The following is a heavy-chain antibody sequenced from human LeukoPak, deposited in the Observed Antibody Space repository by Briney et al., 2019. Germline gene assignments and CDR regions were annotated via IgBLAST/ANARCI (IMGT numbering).Heavy chain of an antibody. J-gene: IGHJ4*02. CDR1: GYSFTSYW. CDR2: IYPGDSDT. V-gene: IGHV5-51*01. CDR3: AIVVPAAILRGYYFDY. D-gene: IGHD2-2*02. Sequence: GESLKISCKGSGYSFTSYWIGWVRQMPGKGLEWMGIIYPGDSDTRYSPSFQGQVTISADKSISPAYLQWSSLKASDTAMYYCAIVVPAAILRGYYFDYWGRGTLVTVSS.